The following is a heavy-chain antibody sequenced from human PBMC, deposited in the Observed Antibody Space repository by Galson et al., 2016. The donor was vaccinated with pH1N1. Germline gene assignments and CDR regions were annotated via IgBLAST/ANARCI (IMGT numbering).Heavy chain of an antibody. Sequence: SVKVSCKASGGTFSNSAVNWVRQAPGQGLEWMGGIIPIFGTTNYAQKIQGRVTITADQITSTSYMELSSLRSEDTAIYYCASPAIVRGVGYYHYGMDVWGQGTTVTVS. J-gene: IGHJ6*02. CDR3: ASPAIVRGVGYYHYGMDV. D-gene: IGHD3-10*01. CDR2: IIPIFGTT. V-gene: IGHV1-69*13. CDR1: GGTFSNSA.